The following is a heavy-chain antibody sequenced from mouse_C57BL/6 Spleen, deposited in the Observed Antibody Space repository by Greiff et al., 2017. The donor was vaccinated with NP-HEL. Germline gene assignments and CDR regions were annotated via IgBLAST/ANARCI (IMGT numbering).Heavy chain of an antibody. CDR3: ARDGDYYGSSYGY. D-gene: IGHD1-1*01. CDR1: GYSITSGYY. V-gene: IGHV3-6*01. CDR2: ISYDGSN. Sequence: EVKLVESGPGLVKPSQSLSLTCSVTGYSITSGYYWNWIRQFPGNKLEWMGYISYDGSNNYNPSLKNRISITRDTSKNQFFLKLNSVTTEDTATYYCARDGDYYGSSYGYWGQGTTLTVSS. J-gene: IGHJ2*01.